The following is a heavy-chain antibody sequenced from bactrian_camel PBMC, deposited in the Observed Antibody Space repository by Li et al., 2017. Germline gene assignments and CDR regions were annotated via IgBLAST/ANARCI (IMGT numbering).Heavy chain of an antibody. V-gene: IGHV3S1*01. CDR3: AKDPKMYGGSWLSPDIDH. D-gene: IGHD6*01. CDR2: INDAGVST. CDR1: GFDISRDA. Sequence: HVQLVESGGGLVQPGGSLTLSCVASGFDISRDAMSWIRRTPGKGLEWVSAINDAGVSTYYSDSVKGRFTISRDNAKNALYLQLDSLNTEDTAMYYCAKDPKMYGGSWLSPDIDHWGQGTQVTVS. J-gene: IGHJ4*01.